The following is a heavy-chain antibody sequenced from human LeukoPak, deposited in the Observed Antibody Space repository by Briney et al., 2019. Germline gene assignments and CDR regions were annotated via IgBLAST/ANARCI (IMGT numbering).Heavy chain of an antibody. J-gene: IGHJ4*02. CDR1: GGSISSSSYY. D-gene: IGHD6-13*01. Sequence: SETLSLTCTVSGGSISSSSYYWGWIRQPPGKGLEWIGSIYYSGSTYYNPSLKSRVTISVDTSKNQFSLKLSSVTAADTAVYYCARRGSSWYGVFDYWGQGTLVTVSS. CDR3: ARRGSSWYGVFDY. V-gene: IGHV4-39*01. CDR2: IYYSGST.